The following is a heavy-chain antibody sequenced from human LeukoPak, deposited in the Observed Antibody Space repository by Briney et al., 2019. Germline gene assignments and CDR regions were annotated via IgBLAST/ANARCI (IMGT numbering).Heavy chain of an antibody. CDR3: VREQSGGTFDS. Sequence: ASVTVSCKTSGYTFTDYYIHWVRQAPGQGLAWMGIIFPSGSNTNYAQRFQGRITMTRDTYTTTVFMELTGLTSEDTAVYFCVREQSGGTFDSWGQGTLVTVSS. CDR2: IFPSGSNT. D-gene: IGHD1-26*01. CDR1: GYTFTDYY. J-gene: IGHJ4*02. V-gene: IGHV1-46*01.